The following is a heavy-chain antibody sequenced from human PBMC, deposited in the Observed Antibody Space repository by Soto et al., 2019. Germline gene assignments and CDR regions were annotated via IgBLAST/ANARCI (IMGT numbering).Heavy chain of an antibody. CDR2: ISYDGSNK. CDR3: AIKGGNYG. CDR1: GFTFSSYG. Sequence: QVQLVESGGGVVQPGRSLRLFCAASGFTFSSYGMHWVRQTPGKGLEWVAVISYDGSNKYYADSVKGRFTISRDNSKNTLYLQMNSLRAEDTAVYYCAIKGGNYGWGQGTLVTVSS. D-gene: IGHD3-10*01. V-gene: IGHV3-30*03. J-gene: IGHJ4*02.